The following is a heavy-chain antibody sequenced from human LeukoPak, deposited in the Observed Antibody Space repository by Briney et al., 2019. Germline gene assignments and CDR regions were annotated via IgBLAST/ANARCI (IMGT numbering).Heavy chain of an antibody. CDR2: INPNSGGT. V-gene: IGHV1-2*02. CDR3: ARDRGWLLRWFDP. J-gene: IGHJ5*02. D-gene: IGHD5-12*01. Sequence: ASVKVSCKASGYTFTGYYMHWVRQAPGQGLEWMGWINPNSGGTNYAQKFQGRVTMTRDTSISTAYMELSRLRSDDTAVYYCARDRGWLLRWFDPWGQGTLVTVSS. CDR1: GYTFTGYY.